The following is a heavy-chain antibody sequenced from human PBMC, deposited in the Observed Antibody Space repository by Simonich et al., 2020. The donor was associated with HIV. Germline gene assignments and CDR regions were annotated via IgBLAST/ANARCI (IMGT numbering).Heavy chain of an antibody. J-gene: IGHJ4*02. D-gene: IGHD6-6*01. Sequence: EVQLVESGGGLLQPGRSLRLSCAASGFTFDDYAMHWVRQAPGKGRGGVSGISWNSGSIGYADSVKGRFTISRDNAKNSLYLQMDSLRAEDMALYYCAKDRYSSSSGSFDYWGQGTLVTVSS. CDR2: ISWNSGSI. V-gene: IGHV3-9*03. CDR3: AKDRYSSSSGSFDY. CDR1: GFTFDDYA.